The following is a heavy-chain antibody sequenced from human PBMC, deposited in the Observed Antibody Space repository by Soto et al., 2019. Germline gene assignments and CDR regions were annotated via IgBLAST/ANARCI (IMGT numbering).Heavy chain of an antibody. Sequence: PGGALRLSCTASGFTFVDGAMSWFRQAPGKGVEWVAFIRAKGSGGTTEYGASVEDRCIISRDDSKSGAYLQMSCLKSWGTAVYCWASASIGVRALDIWGPGTMVTVPS. CDR2: IRAKGSGGTT. V-gene: IGHV3-49*03. CDR3: ASASIGVRALDI. J-gene: IGHJ3*02. D-gene: IGHD2-21*01. CDR1: GFTFVDGA.